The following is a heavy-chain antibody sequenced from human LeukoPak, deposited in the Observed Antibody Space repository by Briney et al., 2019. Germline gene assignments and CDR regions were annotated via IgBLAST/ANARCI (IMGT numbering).Heavy chain of an antibody. CDR2: IYYSGST. V-gene: IGHV4-30-4*01. Sequence: SETLSLTCTVSGGSISSGDYYWSWIRQPPGKGLEWIGYIYYSGSTYYNPSLKSRVTISVDTSKNQFSLKLSSVTAADTAVYYCASSYYYDSSGYSIPLDYWGQGTLVTVSS. D-gene: IGHD3-22*01. CDR1: GGSISSGDYY. J-gene: IGHJ4*02. CDR3: ASSYYYDSSGYSIPLDY.